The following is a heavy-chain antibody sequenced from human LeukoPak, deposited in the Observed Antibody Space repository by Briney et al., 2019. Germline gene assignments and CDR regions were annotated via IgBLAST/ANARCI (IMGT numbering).Heavy chain of an antibody. D-gene: IGHD3-22*01. CDR1: GFTFSSYG. J-gene: IGHJ4*02. CDR2: ISYDGSNK. V-gene: IGHV3-30*18. CDR3: AKDFLNYYDSNSYFDC. Sequence: QAGGSLRLSCAASGFTFSSYGMHWVRQAPGKGLEWVAVISYDGSNKYYADSVKGRFTISRDNSKDTLYLQMNSLRAEDTAVYYCAKDFLNYYDSNSYFDCGGQGTLVTVSS.